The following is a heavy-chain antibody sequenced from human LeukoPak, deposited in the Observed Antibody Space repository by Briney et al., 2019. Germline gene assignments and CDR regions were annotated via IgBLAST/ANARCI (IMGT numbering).Heavy chain of an antibody. V-gene: IGHV3-23*01. CDR3: AKDRHAPGRYCSSTICFPFDP. CDR2: ISGSGSCT. D-gene: IGHD2-2*01. Sequence: GGSLRLSCAASGFTFSNSTMSWVRQAPGRGLEGFSGISGSGSCTYYADSVKGRFTIFRDNSKSTLYLQMNSLRAEDTAVYYCAKDRHAPGRYCSSTICFPFDPWGQGTLVTVSS. CDR1: GFTFSNST. J-gene: IGHJ5*02.